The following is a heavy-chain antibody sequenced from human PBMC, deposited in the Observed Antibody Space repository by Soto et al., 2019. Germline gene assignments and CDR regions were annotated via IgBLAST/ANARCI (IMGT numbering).Heavy chain of an antibody. CDR2: FDPEDGET. V-gene: IGHV1-24*01. J-gene: IGHJ6*02. CDR3: ATTGSSTNFYYYYYGMDV. D-gene: IGHD6-13*01. CDR1: GYTLTELS. Sequence: ASVKVSCKVSGYTLTELSMHWVRQAPGKGLKWMRGFDPEDGETIYAQKFQGRVTMTEDTSTDTAYMELSSLRSEDTAVYYCATTGSSTNFYYYYYGMDVWGQGTTVTVSS.